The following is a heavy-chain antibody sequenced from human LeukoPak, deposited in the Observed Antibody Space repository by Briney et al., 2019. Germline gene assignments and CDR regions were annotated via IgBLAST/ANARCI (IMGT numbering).Heavy chain of an antibody. Sequence: PSETLSLTCTVSGGSISSGGYYWSWIRQHPGKGLEWIGYIYYSGSTYYNPSLKSRVTISVDTSKNQFSPKLSSVTAADTAVYYCARVLLWPLGMDVWGQGTTVTVSS. D-gene: IGHD3-10*01. CDR1: GGSISSGGYY. CDR2: IYYSGST. J-gene: IGHJ6*02. V-gene: IGHV4-31*03. CDR3: ARVLLWPLGMDV.